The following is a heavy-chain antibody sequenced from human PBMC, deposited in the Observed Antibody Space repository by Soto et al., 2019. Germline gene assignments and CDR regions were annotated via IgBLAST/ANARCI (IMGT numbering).Heavy chain of an antibody. CDR3: AREGSEQLCSQLNWFDP. Sequence: QVQLVESGGGVVQPGRSLRLSCAASGFTFSSYGMHWVRQAPGKGLERVAVIWYEGSNKYYADSVKRRFTISRDNSKNPLYLQMSSLGAEDTDVYYRAREGSEQLCSQLNWFDPWGQGTLVTVSS. CDR1: GFTFSSYG. J-gene: IGHJ5*02. D-gene: IGHD5-18*01. CDR2: IWYEGSNK. V-gene: IGHV3-33*01.